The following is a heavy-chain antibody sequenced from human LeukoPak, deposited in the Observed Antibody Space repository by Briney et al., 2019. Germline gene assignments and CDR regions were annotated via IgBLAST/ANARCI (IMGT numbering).Heavy chain of an antibody. V-gene: IGHV1-69*05. J-gene: IGHJ5*02. D-gene: IGHD3-22*01. CDR3: ASGGDSSGHWRFDP. CDR1: GGTFSSYA. CDR2: IIPIFGTA. Sequence: ASVKVSCKASGGTFSSYAISWVRQAPGQGLEWMGGIIPIFGTANYAQKFQGRVTITTDESTSTAYMELSSLRSEDTAVYYCASGGDSSGHWRFDPWGQGTLVTVSS.